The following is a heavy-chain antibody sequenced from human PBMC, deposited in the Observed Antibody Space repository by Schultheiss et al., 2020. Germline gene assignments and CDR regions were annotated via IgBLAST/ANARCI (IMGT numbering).Heavy chain of an antibody. V-gene: IGHV3-30*04. CDR1: GFTFSSYA. CDR3: AKAGGYIVGAIFVSYFDY. Sequence: GGSLRLSCAASGFTFSSYAMHWVRQAPGKGLEWVAVISYDGSNKYYADSVKGRFTISRDNSKNTLYLQMNSLRAEDTAVYYCAKAGGYIVGAIFVSYFDYWGQGTLVTVSS. CDR2: ISYDGSNK. D-gene: IGHD1-26*01. J-gene: IGHJ4*02.